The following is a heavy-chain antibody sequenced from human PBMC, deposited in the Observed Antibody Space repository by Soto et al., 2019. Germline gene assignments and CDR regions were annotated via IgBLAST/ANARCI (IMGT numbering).Heavy chain of an antibody. V-gene: IGHV4-30-2*01. Sequence: QLQLQESGSGLVKPSQTLSLTCAVSGGSISSGGYSWSWIRQPPGKGLEWIGYIYHSGSTYYNPSPKSRVTISVDRSTTQFSRKLSSATAADTAVYYCARGQVVAAQHWGQGTLVTVSS. CDR1: GGSISSGGYS. CDR2: IYHSGST. J-gene: IGHJ4*02. CDR3: ARGQVVAAQH. D-gene: IGHD2-15*01.